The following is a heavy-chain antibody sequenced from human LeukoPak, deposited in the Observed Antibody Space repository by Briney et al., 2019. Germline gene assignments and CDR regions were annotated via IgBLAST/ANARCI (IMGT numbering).Heavy chain of an antibody. D-gene: IGHD6-13*01. J-gene: IGHJ4*02. CDR3: ARALRDSSTPRWADY. CDR2: IIPILGIA. CDR1: GGTFSSYA. V-gene: IGHV1-69*04. Sequence: ASVKVSCKASGGTFSSYAISWVRQAPGQGLEWMGRIIPILGIANYAQKFQGRVTITADKSTSTAYMELSSLRSEDTAVYYCARALRDSSTPRWADYWGQGTLVTVSS.